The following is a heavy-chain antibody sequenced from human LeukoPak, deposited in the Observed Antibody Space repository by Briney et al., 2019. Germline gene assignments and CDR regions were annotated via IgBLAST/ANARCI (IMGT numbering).Heavy chain of an antibody. CDR1: GGSFSGYY. Sequence: PSETLSLTCAVYGGSFSGYYWSWIRQPPGKGLEWIGEINHSGSTNYNPSLKSRVTISVDTSKNQFSLKLSSVTAADTAVYYCARGGQDSSSWYDVDYWGQGTLVTVSS. D-gene: IGHD6-13*01. J-gene: IGHJ4*02. V-gene: IGHV4-34*01. CDR3: ARGGQDSSSWYDVDY. CDR2: INHSGST.